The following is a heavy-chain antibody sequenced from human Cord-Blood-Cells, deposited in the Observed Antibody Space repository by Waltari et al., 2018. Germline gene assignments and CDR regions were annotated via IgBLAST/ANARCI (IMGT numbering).Heavy chain of an antibody. CDR2: LIPIFGTA. CDR1: GGTFSSYA. V-gene: IGHV1-69*18. J-gene: IGHJ2*01. CDR3: ARGSEVDTAMVSYWYFDL. D-gene: IGHD5-18*01. Sequence: QVQLVQSGAEVKKPGSSVKVSCKASGGTFSSYAISWVRQAPGQGVEWMGRLIPIFGTANYAQKFQGRVTITADESTRTAYMELSSLRSEDTAVYYCARGSEVDTAMVSYWYFDLWGRGTLVTVSS.